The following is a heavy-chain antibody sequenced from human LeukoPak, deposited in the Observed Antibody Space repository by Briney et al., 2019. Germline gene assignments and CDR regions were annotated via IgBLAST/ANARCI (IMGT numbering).Heavy chain of an antibody. CDR1: GGSFSDYY. V-gene: IGHV4-34*01. D-gene: IGHD5-18*01. CDR2: IYYSGST. Sequence: SETLSLTCAVYGGSFSDYYWGWIRQPPGKGLEWIGSIYYSGSTYYNPSLKSRVTISVDTSKNQFSLKLSSVTAADTAVYYCARGGYSYGYYYWGQGTLVTVSS. J-gene: IGHJ4*02. CDR3: ARGGYSYGYYY.